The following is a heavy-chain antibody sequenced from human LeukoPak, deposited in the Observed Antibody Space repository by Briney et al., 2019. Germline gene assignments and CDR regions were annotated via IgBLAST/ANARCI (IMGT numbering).Heavy chain of an antibody. Sequence: SETLSLTCAVYGESFSGYYWNWIRQPPGKGLDWIGEINHSGSTNYNPSLKSRVTISVDTSKNQFSLKLSSLTAADTAVYYCARVGREGYNFHYWGQGTLVTVSS. CDR1: GESFSGYY. D-gene: IGHD5-24*01. CDR3: ARVGREGYNFHY. CDR2: INHSGST. V-gene: IGHV4-34*01. J-gene: IGHJ4*02.